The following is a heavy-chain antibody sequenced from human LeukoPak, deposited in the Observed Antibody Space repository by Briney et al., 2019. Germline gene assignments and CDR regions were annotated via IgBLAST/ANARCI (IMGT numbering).Heavy chain of an antibody. CDR1: GFTFSSYG. J-gene: IGHJ4*02. CDR2: ISYDGSNK. CDR3: AKDPQWLYTYFDY. V-gene: IGHV3-30*18. D-gene: IGHD6-19*01. Sequence: PGRSLRLSCAASGFTFSSYGMHWVRQAPGKGLEWVAVISYDGSNKYYADSVKGRFTISRDNSKNTLYLQMNSLRAEDTAVYYCAKDPQWLYTYFDYWGQGTLVTVSS.